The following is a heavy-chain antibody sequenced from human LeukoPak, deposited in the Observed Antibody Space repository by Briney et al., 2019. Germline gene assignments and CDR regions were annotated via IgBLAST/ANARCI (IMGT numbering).Heavy chain of an antibody. CDR3: AGSRVPGAVDI. D-gene: IGHD2-15*01. CDR1: GFTFSSYS. Sequence: GGSLRLSCAASGFTFSSYSMNWVRQAPGKGLEWVSSISSDSNYMSYADSVKGRFTISRDNAKNSLSLQMNSLRAEDTAVYYCAGSRVPGAVDIWGQGTMVTVSS. CDR2: ISSDSNYM. V-gene: IGHV3-21*01. J-gene: IGHJ3*02.